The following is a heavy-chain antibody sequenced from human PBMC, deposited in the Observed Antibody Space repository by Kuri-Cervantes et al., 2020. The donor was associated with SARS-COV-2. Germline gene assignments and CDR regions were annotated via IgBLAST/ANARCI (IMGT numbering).Heavy chain of an antibody. D-gene: IGHD5-24*01. V-gene: IGHV3-23*01. J-gene: IGHJ4*02. CDR3: AKTSGYNYYFAY. Sequence: GESLKISCAASGFSVSTNVMSWVRQAPGKGLEWVSTMSGSGDSTHYADSVKGRFTISSDNSKNMLYLQMYSLRAEDTAVYYGAKTSGYNYYFAYWGQGSLVTVSS. CDR1: GFSVSTNV. CDR2: MSGSGDST.